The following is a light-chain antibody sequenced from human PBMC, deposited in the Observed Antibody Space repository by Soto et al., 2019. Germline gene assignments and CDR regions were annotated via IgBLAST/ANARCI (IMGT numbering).Light chain of an antibody. Sequence: DIKMTQTPSSLSASVGDRVTITCRASQSIGSSLAWYQQKPGKAPNLLISDVSSLERGVPSRFGGSGSGTEFTFTIRSLQPDDFATYYCQQYNGYSRTFGQGTKVDIK. CDR2: DVS. J-gene: IGKJ1*01. V-gene: IGKV1-5*01. CDR3: QQYNGYSRT. CDR1: QSIGSS.